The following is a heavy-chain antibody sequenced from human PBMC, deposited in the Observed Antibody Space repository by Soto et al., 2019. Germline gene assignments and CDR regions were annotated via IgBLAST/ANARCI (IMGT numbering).Heavy chain of an antibody. Sequence: GASVKVSCKASGGTFSSYAISWVRQAPGQGLEWMGGIIPIFGTANYAQKFQGRVTITADESTSTAYMELSSLRSEDTAVYYCARDEPITIFGVVIISGWFDPWGQGTLVTSPQ. D-gene: IGHD3-3*01. CDR3: ARDEPITIFGVVIISGWFDP. J-gene: IGHJ5*02. CDR1: GGTFSSYA. V-gene: IGHV1-69*13. CDR2: IIPIFGTA.